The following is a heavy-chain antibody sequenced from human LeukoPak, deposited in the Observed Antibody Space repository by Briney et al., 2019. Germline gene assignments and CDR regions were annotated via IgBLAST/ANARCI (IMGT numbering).Heavy chain of an antibody. CDR3: APRRFGEPHFEY. CDR2: VYKTGHT. Sequence: SETLSLTCAVYGGSFSGYYWSWIRQPPGKGLEWIGFVYKTGHTNYNPSLKSRVAISLDGSKSQVSLRLTSVTAADTAVYYCAPRRFGEPHFEYWGRGTLVSVSS. D-gene: IGHD3-10*01. V-gene: IGHV4-59*08. CDR1: GGSFSGYY. J-gene: IGHJ4*02.